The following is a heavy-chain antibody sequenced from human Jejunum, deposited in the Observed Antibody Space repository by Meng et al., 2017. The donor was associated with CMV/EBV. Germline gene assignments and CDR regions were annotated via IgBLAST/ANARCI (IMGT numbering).Heavy chain of an antibody. J-gene: IGHJ5*02. D-gene: IGHD3-3*01. CDR2: IGAHNGNT. V-gene: IGHV1-18*01. Sequence: GYTIADYGINWVRRTPGQGIEWLGWIGAHNGNTEYAQKFQGRVTMTTDTSTSTAYMELRSLTSDDTAVYYCAGDPHEFWSSYFFDPWGQGTLVTVSS. CDR1: GYTIADYG. CDR3: AGDPHEFWSSYFFDP.